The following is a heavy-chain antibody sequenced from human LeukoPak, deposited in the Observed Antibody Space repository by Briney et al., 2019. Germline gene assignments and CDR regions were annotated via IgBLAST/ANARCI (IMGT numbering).Heavy chain of an antibody. CDR3: ARPGNWNHRRHYDSSGLDAFDI. J-gene: IGHJ3*02. V-gene: IGHV5-51*01. CDR1: GYSFTSYW. Sequence: GESLKISCKGSGYSFTSYWIGWVRQMPGKGLEWMGIIYPGDSDTRYSPSFQGQVTISADKSISTAYLQWSSLKASDTAMYYCARPGNWNHRRHYDSSGLDAFDIWGQGTMVTVSS. D-gene: IGHD3-22*01. CDR2: IYPGDSDT.